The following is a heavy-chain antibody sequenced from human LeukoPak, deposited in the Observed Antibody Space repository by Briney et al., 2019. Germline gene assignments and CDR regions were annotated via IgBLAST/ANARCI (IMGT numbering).Heavy chain of an antibody. V-gene: IGHV3-33*08. J-gene: IGHJ4*02. Sequence: PGGSLRLSCAASGFTFSSYGMHWVRQAPGKGLEWVAVIWYDGSNKYYADSVKGRFTISRDNSKNTLYLQMNSLRAEDTAVYYCARDRRDDSSGYYYSFNDYWGQGTLVTVSS. CDR1: GFTFSSYG. CDR2: IWYDGSNK. D-gene: IGHD3-22*01. CDR3: ARDRRDDSSGYYYSFNDY.